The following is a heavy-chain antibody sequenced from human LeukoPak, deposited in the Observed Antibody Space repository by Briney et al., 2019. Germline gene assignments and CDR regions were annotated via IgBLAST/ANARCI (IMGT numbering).Heavy chain of an antibody. CDR3: ATSGGSYWS. Sequence: GGSLRLSCAASGFTFSSYGMSWVRQAPGKGLEWVSGISGRDSTTYYADSVKGRFTISRENSKNTLYLQMNSLRAEDTAVYYCATSGGSYWSWGQGTLVTVSS. CDR1: GFTFSSYG. J-gene: IGHJ5*02. CDR2: ISGRDSTT. D-gene: IGHD1-26*01. V-gene: IGHV3-23*01.